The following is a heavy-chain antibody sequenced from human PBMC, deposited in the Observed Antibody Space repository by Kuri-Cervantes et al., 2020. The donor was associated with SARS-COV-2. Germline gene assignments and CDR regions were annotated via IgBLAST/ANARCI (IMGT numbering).Heavy chain of an antibody. CDR1: GFTFSSYW. J-gene: IGHJ4*02. CDR3: ARVLRGYSGYELFDY. V-gene: IGHV3-74*01. CDR2: INSDGSST. Sequence: GGSLRLSCAASGFTFSSYWMHWVRQAPGKGLVWVSRINSDGSSTSYADSVKGRFTISRDNAKNTLYLQMNSLRAEDTAVYYCARVLRGYSGYELFDYWGQGTLVTVSS. D-gene: IGHD5-12*01.